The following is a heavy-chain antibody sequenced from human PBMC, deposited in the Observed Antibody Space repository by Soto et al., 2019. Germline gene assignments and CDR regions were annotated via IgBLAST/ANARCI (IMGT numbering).Heavy chain of an antibody. CDR2: IYYSGST. Sequence: PSETLSRTWTVSGGSISRGVYYWSWIRQHPGKGLEWIGYIYYSGSTYYNPSLKSRVTISVDTSKNQFSLKLSSVTAADTAVYYCASNDYSNYGIDYWGQGTLVTVSS. J-gene: IGHJ4*02. CDR3: ASNDYSNYGIDY. CDR1: GGSISRGVYY. D-gene: IGHD4-4*01. V-gene: IGHV4-31*02.